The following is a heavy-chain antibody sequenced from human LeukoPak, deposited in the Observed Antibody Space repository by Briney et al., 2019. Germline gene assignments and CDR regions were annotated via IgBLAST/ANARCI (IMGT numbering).Heavy chain of an antibody. CDR2: ILYDGNNK. V-gene: IGHV3-30-3*01. CDR3: ARGRKYRYGTYYYGLDV. D-gene: IGHD5-18*01. CDR1: GFTFSTYA. Sequence: GRSLRLSCVASGFTFSTYAMHWVRQAQGEGLEWVSVILYDGNNKYYADAVKGRFTISRDNSKNTLYLQMNRLRAEPTAVYYCARGRKYRYGTYYYGLDVWGQGTTVPVCS. J-gene: IGHJ6*02.